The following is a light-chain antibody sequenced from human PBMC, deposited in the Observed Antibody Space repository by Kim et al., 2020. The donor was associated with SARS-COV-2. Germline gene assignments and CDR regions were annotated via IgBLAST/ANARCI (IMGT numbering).Light chain of an antibody. CDR1: SLRSYY. CDR2: GKN. Sequence: SSELTQDPAVSVALGQTVRITCQGDSLRSYYASWYQQKPGQAPVLVIYGKNNRPSGIPDRFSGSSSGNTASLTITGAQAEDEADYYSKPRDSSGNHLGVFGGGTQLTVL. J-gene: IGLJ2*01. CDR3: KPRDSSGNHLGV. V-gene: IGLV3-19*01.